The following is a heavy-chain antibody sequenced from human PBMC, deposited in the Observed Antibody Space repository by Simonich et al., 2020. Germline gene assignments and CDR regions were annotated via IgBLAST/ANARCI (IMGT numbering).Heavy chain of an antibody. CDR1: GFTFSSYAMSWVRQAPGFTVRSYA. Sequence: EVQLLESGGGLVQPGGSLRLSCAASGFTFSSYAMSWVRQAPGFTVRSYAMGWGRQPRGKGLEWVSAISGSGGSTYYAYSVKGRFTISRDNSKNTLYLQMNSLRAEDTAVYYCATYYFDYWGQGTLVTVSS. V-gene: IGHV3-23*01. CDR3: ATYYFDY. J-gene: IGHJ4*02. CDR2: ISGSGGST.